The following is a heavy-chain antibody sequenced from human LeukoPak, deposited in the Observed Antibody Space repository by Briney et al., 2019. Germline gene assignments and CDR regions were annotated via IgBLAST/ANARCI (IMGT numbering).Heavy chain of an antibody. CDR3: ARGRCVGSTNCYYFDS. CDR1: GYTFTTYD. Sequence: ASVKVSCKASGYTFTTYDINWVRQATGQGLEWMGWMNPNSGNTGYAQKFQGRVTITRDTSASTAYMELSSLRSEDTAVYYCARGRCVGSTNCYYFDSWGQGTLVTVSS. D-gene: IGHD2-2*01. J-gene: IGHJ4*02. V-gene: IGHV1-8*01. CDR2: MNPNSGNT.